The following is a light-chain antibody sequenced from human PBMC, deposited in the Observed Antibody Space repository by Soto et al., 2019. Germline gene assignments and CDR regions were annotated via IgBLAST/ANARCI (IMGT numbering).Light chain of an antibody. J-gene: IGKJ4*01. CDR3: QQYHTWPIT. CDR1: QSVSSN. Sequence: EIVLTQSPGTLSLSPGERATLSCRASQSVSSNFLAWYQHKPGQAPRLLISGASTGATGIPARFSGSGSGTEFTLTISSLQSEDCAIYYCQQYHTWPITFGGGTKVEIK. CDR2: GAS. V-gene: IGKV3-15*01.